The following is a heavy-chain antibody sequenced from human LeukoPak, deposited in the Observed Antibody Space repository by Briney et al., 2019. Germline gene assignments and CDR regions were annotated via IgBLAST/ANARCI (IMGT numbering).Heavy chain of an antibody. CDR2: ISTYDGKT. CDR1: GYTFSTYG. D-gene: IGHD4-17*01. CDR3: ARGRTSVTTLRYFDY. Sequence: ASVKVSCKASGYTFSTYGINWVRQAPGQGLEWMGWISTYDGKTNYAQNLQGRVTMTTDTSTSTAYLELRSLRSDDTAMYYCARGRTSVTTLRYFDYWGQGTLVTVSS. V-gene: IGHV1-18*01. J-gene: IGHJ4*02.